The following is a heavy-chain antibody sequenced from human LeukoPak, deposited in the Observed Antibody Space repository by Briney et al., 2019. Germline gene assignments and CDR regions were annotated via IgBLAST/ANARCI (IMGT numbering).Heavy chain of an antibody. J-gene: IGHJ4*02. V-gene: IGHV3-11*01. CDR3: ARALPGDPIDY. D-gene: IGHD3-10*01. CDR1: GFTFSNYF. CDR2: ISSSGSTI. Sequence: PGGSLRLSCAASGFTFSNYFMNWVRQAPGKGLEWVSYISSSGSTIYYADSVKGRFTISRDNAKNSLYLQMNSLRAEDTAVYYCARALPGDPIDYWGQGTLVTVSS.